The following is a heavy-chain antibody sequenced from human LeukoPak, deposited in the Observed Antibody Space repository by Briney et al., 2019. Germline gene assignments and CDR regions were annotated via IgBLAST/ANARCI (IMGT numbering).Heavy chain of an antibody. D-gene: IGHD6-25*01. Sequence: GGSLRLSCAASGFTFSSYAMRWVRQAPGKGLEWVSAISGSGGSTYYADSVKGRFTISRDNSKNTLYLQMNSLRAEDTAVYYCARARIAPADRKYYFDYWGQGTLVTVSS. V-gene: IGHV3-23*01. J-gene: IGHJ4*02. CDR1: GFTFSSYA. CDR2: ISGSGGST. CDR3: ARARIAPADRKYYFDY.